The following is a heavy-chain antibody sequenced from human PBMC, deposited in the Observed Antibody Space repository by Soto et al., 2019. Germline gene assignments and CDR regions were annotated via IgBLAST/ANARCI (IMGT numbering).Heavy chain of an antibody. J-gene: IGHJ6*02. D-gene: IGHD3-10*01. Sequence: QVQLVESGGGVVKPGRSLRLSCAASGFTFSTHAMHWVRQAPGKGLEWVAVISYDGNSKYYADSAKGRFTISRDNSKNTLYLQMNSLRAEDTAVYYCARDLICFGERVFRTQMDVWGQGTTVTVSS. CDR1: GFTFSTHA. V-gene: IGHV3-30-3*01. CDR3: ARDLICFGERVFRTQMDV. CDR2: ISYDGNSK.